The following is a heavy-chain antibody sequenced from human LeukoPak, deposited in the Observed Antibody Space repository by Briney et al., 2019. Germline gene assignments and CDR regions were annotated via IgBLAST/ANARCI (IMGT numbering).Heavy chain of an antibody. V-gene: IGHV1-69*05. J-gene: IGHJ4*02. Sequence: ASVKVSCKASGGTFSSYAISWVRQAPGQGLEWMGGIIPIIGTANYAQKFQGRVTITTDESTSTAYMELSSLRSEDTAVYYCARDPIMITFGGVIVRRNYFDYWGQGTLVTVSS. CDR3: ARDPIMITFGGVIVRRNYFDY. CDR2: IIPIIGTA. CDR1: GGTFSSYA. D-gene: IGHD3-16*02.